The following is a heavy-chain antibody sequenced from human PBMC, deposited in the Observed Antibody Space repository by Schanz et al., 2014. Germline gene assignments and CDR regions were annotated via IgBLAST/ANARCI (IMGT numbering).Heavy chain of an antibody. CDR1: GFNFNTYA. D-gene: IGHD2-21*01. Sequence: EVQLLESGGGLAQPGGSLRLACAASGFNFNTYAMSWVRQAPGKGLEWVSGLTEGGGGTYYTDAVKGRFTISRDSSKNTVYLQMNSLRADDTAVYYCARAKARLPLVDYWGQGTLVAVSS. CDR2: LTEGGGGT. CDR3: ARAKARLPLVDY. J-gene: IGHJ4*02. V-gene: IGHV3-23*01.